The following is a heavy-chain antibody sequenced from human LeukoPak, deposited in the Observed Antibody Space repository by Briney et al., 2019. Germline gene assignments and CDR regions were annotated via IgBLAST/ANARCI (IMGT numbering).Heavy chain of an antibody. V-gene: IGHV1-2*02. CDR2: IGPHNTAK. Sequence: GASVKVSCKCSGFIFSDHYMHGVRQAPGQGLEWMVYIGPHNTAKNSAEKFQGRVTLTRDTSMSTVYMELSGLTSDDTAVYYCAREGTGVLTKDFDSWGQGTLVTVSS. J-gene: IGHJ4*02. D-gene: IGHD2-8*02. CDR1: GFIFSDHY. CDR3: AREGTGVLTKDFDS.